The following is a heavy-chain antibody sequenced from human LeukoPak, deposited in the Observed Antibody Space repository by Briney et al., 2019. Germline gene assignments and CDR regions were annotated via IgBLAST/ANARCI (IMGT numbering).Heavy chain of an antibody. D-gene: IGHD2-8*01. CDR2: INHSGST. Sequence: PSETLSLTCAVYGGSFSGYYWSWIRQPPGKGLEWIGEINHSGSTNYNPSLKSRVTISVDTSKNQFSLKLSSVTAADTAVYYCAGGQLSSTNCTNGVCLDYWGQGTLVTVSS. CDR3: AGGQLSSTNCTNGVCLDY. CDR1: GGSFSGYY. J-gene: IGHJ4*02. V-gene: IGHV4-34*01.